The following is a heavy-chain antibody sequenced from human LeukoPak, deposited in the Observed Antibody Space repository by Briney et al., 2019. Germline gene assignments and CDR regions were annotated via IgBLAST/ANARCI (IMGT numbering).Heavy chain of an antibody. CDR1: GYTFTGHY. CDR2: INPNSGGT. V-gene: IGHV1-2*02. CDR3: ASLGGARGSY. Sequence: ASVKVSCKASGYTFTGHYMHWVRQAPGQGLEWMGLINPNSGGTNYTQKFQGRVTMTRDTSISTAYMELSRLRSDDTAVYYCASLGGARGSYWGQGTLVTVSS. D-gene: IGHD3-16*01. J-gene: IGHJ4*02.